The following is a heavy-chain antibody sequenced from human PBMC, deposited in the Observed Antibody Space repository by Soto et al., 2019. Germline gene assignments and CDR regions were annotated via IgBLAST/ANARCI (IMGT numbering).Heavy chain of an antibody. Sequence: QVQLVESGGGVVQPGRSLRLSCVASGFVFRNYAMHWVRQAPGKGLEWVASISYDDSNKNYGDSVRGRFTMSRDNSKNTLYLQTNTLRDDDTAIYYCAKADTGDCGRDCSSGYFDYWGQGVLVTVSS. CDR3: AKADTGDCGRDCSSGYFDY. V-gene: IGHV3-30*18. CDR2: ISYDDSNK. D-gene: IGHD2-21*02. CDR1: GFVFRNYA. J-gene: IGHJ4*02.